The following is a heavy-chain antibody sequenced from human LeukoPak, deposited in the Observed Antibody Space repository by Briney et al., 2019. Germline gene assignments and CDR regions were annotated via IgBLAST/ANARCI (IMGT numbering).Heavy chain of an antibody. J-gene: IGHJ4*02. V-gene: IGHV3-21*01. CDR1: GFTFSRFN. D-gene: IGHD6-19*01. CDR2: ISSTSSLI. Sequence: KPGGSLRLSCAASGFTFSRFNMNWVRQAPGKGLEWVSSISSTSSLIWYADSLKGRFTISRENAKNSLFLQMDSLRVEDTAVYYCARYNSGWNDYWGQGTLVTVSS. CDR3: ARYNSGWNDY.